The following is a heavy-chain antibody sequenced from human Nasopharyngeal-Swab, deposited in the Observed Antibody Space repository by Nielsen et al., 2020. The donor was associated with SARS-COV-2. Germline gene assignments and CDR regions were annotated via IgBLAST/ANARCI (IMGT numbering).Heavy chain of an antibody. V-gene: IGHV3-74*01. D-gene: IGHD6-6*01. CDR2: INFDGSDT. CDR1: GFRINHFS. CDR3: AAFIATRPLDY. Sequence: GGSLRLSCAASGFRINHFSMHWVSQVPGKGLVWVSRINFDGSDTDYADSVKGRFTLSKDNAENTLYLQMNSLRADDTAVYYCAAFIATRPLDYWGQGTLVTVSS. J-gene: IGHJ4*02.